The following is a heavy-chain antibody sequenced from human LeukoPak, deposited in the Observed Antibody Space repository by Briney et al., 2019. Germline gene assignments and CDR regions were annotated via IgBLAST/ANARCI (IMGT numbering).Heavy chain of an antibody. D-gene: IGHD5-18*01. V-gene: IGHV3-23*01. Sequence: PGGSLRLSCAASGFTFSNYDMNWVRQAPGKGLEWVSGIRVNGGSTYYADSVKGRFTISRDNAKNTLYLQMNSLRVEDTAVYYCARGYNYANDFDSWGQGTLVSVSS. CDR2: IRVNGGST. J-gene: IGHJ4*02. CDR1: GFTFSNYD. CDR3: ARGYNYANDFDS.